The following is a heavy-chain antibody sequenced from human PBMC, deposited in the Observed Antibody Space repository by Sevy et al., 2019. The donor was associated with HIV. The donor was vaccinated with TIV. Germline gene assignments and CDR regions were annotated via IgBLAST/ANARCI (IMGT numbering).Heavy chain of an antibody. Sequence: GGSLRLSCAASGFSVSRNHINWVRQAPGKGQEWISVIYSDGTTQYADSVKGRFTISRDTSNNTVYLQVSSLRAADTSVYYCSRPLSSAWYFDFCGQGTLVTVSS. V-gene: IGHV3-53*01. J-gene: IGHJ4*02. CDR2: IYSDGTT. D-gene: IGHD6-19*01. CDR3: SRPLSSAWYFDF. CDR1: GFSVSRNH.